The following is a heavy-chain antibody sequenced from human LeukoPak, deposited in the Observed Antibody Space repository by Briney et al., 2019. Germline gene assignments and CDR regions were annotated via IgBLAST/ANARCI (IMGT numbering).Heavy chain of an antibody. J-gene: IGHJ3*02. CDR2: INPIFGAA. CDR3: AREIDAVETTDAFDI. D-gene: IGHD1-1*01. V-gene: IGHV1-69*05. CDR1: GGTFSSYA. Sequence: GASVTVSCKASGGTFSSYAISWVRQAPGQGLGWMGGINPIFGAANYAQKFQGRVTITTDESTSTAYMELSSLRSEDTAVYYCAREIDAVETTDAFDIWGQGTMVTVSS.